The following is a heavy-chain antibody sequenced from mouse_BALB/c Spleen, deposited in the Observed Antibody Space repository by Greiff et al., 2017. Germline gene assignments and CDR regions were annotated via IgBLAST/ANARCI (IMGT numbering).Heavy chain of an antibody. CDR2: IYPGNSDT. D-gene: IGHD2-1*01. CDR3: TSYGNPTLYAMDY. V-gene: IGHV1-5*01. Sequence: EVQLQESGTVLARPGASVKMSCKASGYSFTSYWMHWVKQRPGQGLEWIGAIYPGNSDTSYNQKFKGKAKLTAVTSASTAYMELSSLTNEDSAVYYCTSYGNPTLYAMDYWGQGTSVTVSS. J-gene: IGHJ4*01. CDR1: GYSFTSYW.